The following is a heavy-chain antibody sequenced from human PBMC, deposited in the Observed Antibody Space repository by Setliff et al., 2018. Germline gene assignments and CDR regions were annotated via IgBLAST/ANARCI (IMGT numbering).Heavy chain of an antibody. CDR1: GYSFTDYW. CDR2: IHPSNSDT. Sequence: GETLKISCKGSGYSFTDYWIGWVRQMPGEGLEWMGIIHPSNSDTVYSPSFQGQVTISADRSITTAYLQWSSLKASDTAIYYCARNRVALYDAFDIWGQGTMVTVSS. D-gene: IGHD5-12*01. V-gene: IGHV5-51*01. J-gene: IGHJ3*02. CDR3: ARNRVALYDAFDI.